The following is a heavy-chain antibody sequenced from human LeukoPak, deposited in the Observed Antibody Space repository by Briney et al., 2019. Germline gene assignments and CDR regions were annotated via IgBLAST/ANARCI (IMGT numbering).Heavy chain of an antibody. CDR3: ARGVTAGDY. V-gene: IGHV3-21*01. CDR1: GFTFSGYT. CDR2: LSSSGSDI. Sequence: GSLRLSCAASGFTFSGYTMNWVRQAPAKGLEWVPSLSSSGSDIYYADSVKGRFTISRDNAKNSLYLQMNNLRAEDTALYYCARGVTAGDYWGQGTLVTVSS. D-gene: IGHD2-21*02. J-gene: IGHJ4*02.